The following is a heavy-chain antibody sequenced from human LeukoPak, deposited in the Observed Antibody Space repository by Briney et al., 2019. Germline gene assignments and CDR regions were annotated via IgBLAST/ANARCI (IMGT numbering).Heavy chain of an antibody. CDR2: ISWHAGTT. CDR3: AKSGRKYYPVLGLDF. Sequence: GGSLRLSCAASGFTFSSYWMHWVRQAPGKGLEWVSGISWHAGTTGYAESVKGRFTISSDSAKNSLYLQMDSLRVEDPALYYCAKSGRKYYPVLGLDFWGQGALVTVSS. J-gene: IGHJ4*02. CDR1: GFTFSSYW. V-gene: IGHV3-9*01. D-gene: IGHD1-26*01.